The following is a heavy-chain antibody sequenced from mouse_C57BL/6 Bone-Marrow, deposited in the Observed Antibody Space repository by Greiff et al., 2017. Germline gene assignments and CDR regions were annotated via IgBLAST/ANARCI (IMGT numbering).Heavy chain of an antibody. Sequence: EVKLMESGGGLVQPGGSMKLSCAASGFTFSDAWMDWVRQSPEKGLEWVAEIRNKANNHATCYAESVKGRFTISRDDAKSSVYLQMNSLRAEDTGIYYCIYYGSRGYAMDYWGQGTSVTVSS. J-gene: IGHJ4*01. CDR1: GFTFSDAW. CDR3: IYYGSRGYAMDY. V-gene: IGHV6-6*01. CDR2: IRNKANNHAT. D-gene: IGHD1-1*01.